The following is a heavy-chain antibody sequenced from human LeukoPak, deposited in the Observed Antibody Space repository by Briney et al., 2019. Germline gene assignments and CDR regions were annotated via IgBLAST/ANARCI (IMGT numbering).Heavy chain of an antibody. D-gene: IGHD5-12*01. Sequence: ASVKVSCKASGYTFTSYYMHWARQAPGQGLEWMGIINPSGGSTSYAQKFQGRVTMTRDTSTSTVYMELSSLRSEDTAVYYCATADIVATTPFDYWGQGTLVTVSS. J-gene: IGHJ4*02. CDR1: GYTFTSYY. V-gene: IGHV1-46*03. CDR3: ATADIVATTPFDY. CDR2: INPSGGST.